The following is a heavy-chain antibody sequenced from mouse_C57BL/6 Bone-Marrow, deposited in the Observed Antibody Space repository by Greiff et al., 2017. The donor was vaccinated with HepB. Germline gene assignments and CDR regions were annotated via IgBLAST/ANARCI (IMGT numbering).Heavy chain of an antibody. V-gene: IGHV2-2*01. CDR3: ARNGYYGSSFYFDY. D-gene: IGHD1-1*01. CDR2: IWSGGST. J-gene: IGHJ2*01. Sequence: VQRVESGPGLVQPSQSLSITCTVSGFSLTSYGVHWVRQSPGKGLEWLGVIWSGGSTDYNAAFISRLSISKDNSKCQVFFKMNSLQADDTAIYYCARNGYYGSSFYFDYWGQGTTLTVSS. CDR1: GFSLTSYG.